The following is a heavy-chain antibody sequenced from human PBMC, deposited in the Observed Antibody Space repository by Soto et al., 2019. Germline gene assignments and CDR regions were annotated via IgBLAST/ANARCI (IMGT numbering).Heavy chain of an antibody. J-gene: IGHJ4*02. Sequence: QLQLQESGSGLVKPSQTLSLTCAVSGGSISSGGYSWSWIRQPPGKGLEWIGYMYHSGSTYYTPSLESRVTISIDRSKNQFPLKLSSVPAADTAVYSCARVPDYWGQGILVTVSS. D-gene: IGHD2-2*01. V-gene: IGHV4-30-2*01. CDR1: GGSISSGGYS. CDR2: MYHSGST. CDR3: ARVPDY.